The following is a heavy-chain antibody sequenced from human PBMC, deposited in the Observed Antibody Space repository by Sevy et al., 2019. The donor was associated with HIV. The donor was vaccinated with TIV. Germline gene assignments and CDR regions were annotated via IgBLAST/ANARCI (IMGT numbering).Heavy chain of an antibody. Sequence: SETLSLTCTVSGDSINTYYWSWIRQPPGKGLEWIGYVSHSGNTNYNPSLQRRVSMSVDTSTNQFSLKVKSVTAADTSVYYCARLRWDLVVVPGATPGCYFDSWGQGTLVTVSS. V-gene: IGHV4-59*08. J-gene: IGHJ4*02. CDR1: GDSINTYY. CDR2: VSHSGNT. CDR3: ARLRWDLVVVPGATPGCYFDS. D-gene: IGHD2-2*02.